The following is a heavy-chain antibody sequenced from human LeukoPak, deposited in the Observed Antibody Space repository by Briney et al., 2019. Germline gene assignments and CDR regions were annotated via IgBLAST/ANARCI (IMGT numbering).Heavy chain of an antibody. V-gene: IGHV4-39*01. CDR3: ARPSSQD. J-gene: IGHJ4*02. Sequence: SETLSLTCTVSGGSISSSSYYWGWIRQPPGKGLEWIGSIYYSGSTYYNPSLKSRVTISVDTSKNQFSLKLSSVTAADTAVYYCARPSSQDWGQGTLVTVSS. D-gene: IGHD6-6*01. CDR1: GGSISSSSYY. CDR2: IYYSGST.